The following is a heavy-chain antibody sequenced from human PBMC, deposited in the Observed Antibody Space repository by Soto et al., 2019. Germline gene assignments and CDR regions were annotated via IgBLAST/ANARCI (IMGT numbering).Heavy chain of an antibody. CDR2: IIPIFGTA. CDR3: ALEGIVATIHFDY. Sequence: QVQLVQSGAAVKKPGSSVKVSCKASGGTFTSYAISWVRQAPGQGLEWMGGIIPIFGTANYAQKFQGRVTITADESTSPAYMELSIVRSEDTAVYYCALEGIVATIHFDYWGQGTLVTVSS. V-gene: IGHV1-69*01. J-gene: IGHJ4*02. D-gene: IGHD5-12*01. CDR1: GGTFTSYA.